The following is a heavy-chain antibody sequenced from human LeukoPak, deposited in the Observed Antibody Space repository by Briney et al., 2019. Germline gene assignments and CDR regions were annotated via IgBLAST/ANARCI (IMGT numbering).Heavy chain of an antibody. Sequence: GGSLRLSCAASGFTFSSYAMHWVRQAPGKGLEWVAVISYDGSNKYYADSVKGRFTISRDNSKNTLYLQMNSLRAEDTAVYYCARAHRYFYYYYGMDVWGRGTTVTVSS. CDR3: ARAHRYFYYYYGMDV. J-gene: IGHJ6*02. V-gene: IGHV3-30*04. CDR2: ISYDGSNK. CDR1: GFTFSSYA.